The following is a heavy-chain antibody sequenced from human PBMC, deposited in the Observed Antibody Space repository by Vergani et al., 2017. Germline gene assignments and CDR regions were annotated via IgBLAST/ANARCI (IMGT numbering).Heavy chain of an antibody. Sequence: EVQLLESGGGLVQPGGSLRLSCAASGFTFSSYSMNWVRQAPGKGLEWVSSISSSSSYIYYADSVKGRFTISRDNAKNSLYLQMNSLRAEDTAVYYCARFRTYYDFWSGYSNGMDVWGQGTTVTVSS. CDR1: GFTFSSYS. CDR3: ARFRTYYDFWSGYSNGMDV. V-gene: IGHV3-21*01. J-gene: IGHJ6*02. CDR2: ISSSSSYI. D-gene: IGHD3-3*01.